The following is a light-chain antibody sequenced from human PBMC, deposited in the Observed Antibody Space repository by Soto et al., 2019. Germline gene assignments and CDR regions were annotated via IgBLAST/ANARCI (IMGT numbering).Light chain of an antibody. J-gene: IGKJ2*01. CDR1: QDISNY. V-gene: IGKV1-33*01. Sequence: DIQMTQSPSSLSASVGDRVTITCQASQDISNYLNWYQQKPGKAPKLLIYDASNLETGVPSRFSGSGSGTDFTFTISSLQPEDIATYYCQQYDNPMYIFGQGTKLEIK. CDR2: DAS. CDR3: QQYDNPMYI.